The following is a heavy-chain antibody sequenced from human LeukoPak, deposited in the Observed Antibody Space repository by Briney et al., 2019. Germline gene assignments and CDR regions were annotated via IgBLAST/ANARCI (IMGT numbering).Heavy chain of an antibody. J-gene: IGHJ4*02. Sequence: GRSLRLSCAASGFTFSSYAMSWVRQAPGKGLEWVSAISGSGGSTYYADSVKGRFTISRDNSKNTLYLQMNSLRAEDTAIYYCAKGPSGGIAAAGSFDYWGQGTLVTVSS. V-gene: IGHV3-23*01. CDR3: AKGPSGGIAAAGSFDY. D-gene: IGHD6-13*01. CDR1: GFTFSSYA. CDR2: ISGSGGST.